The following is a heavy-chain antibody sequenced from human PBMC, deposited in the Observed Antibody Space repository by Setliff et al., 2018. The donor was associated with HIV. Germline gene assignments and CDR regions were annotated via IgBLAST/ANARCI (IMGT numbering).Heavy chain of an antibody. V-gene: IGHV3-74*03. CDR1: GFTFSSYW. CDR2: INSDGSRT. D-gene: IGHD2-15*01. J-gene: IGHJ4*02. Sequence: GGSLRLSCAASGFTFSSYWMHWVRQVPGKGLVWVSRINSDGSRTTYADFVKGRFTISRDNAKNTLYLQMNSLRAEDTAVYSCARARGGNSEWSYWGQGTLVTVSS. CDR3: ARARGGNSEWSY.